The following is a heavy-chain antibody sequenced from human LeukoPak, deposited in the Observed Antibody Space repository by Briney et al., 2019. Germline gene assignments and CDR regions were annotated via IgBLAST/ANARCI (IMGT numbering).Heavy chain of an antibody. Sequence: GGSLRLSCAASGFTFSNAWMSWVRQAPGKGLEWVGRIKSKTDGGTSDYAAPVKGRFTISRDDSINTLYLQMSSLKTEDTAVHYCTRDGGSNSVDYWGQGTLVTVSS. V-gene: IGHV3-15*01. D-gene: IGHD4-23*01. CDR2: IKSKTDGGTS. CDR1: GFTFSNAW. J-gene: IGHJ4*02. CDR3: TRDGGSNSVDY.